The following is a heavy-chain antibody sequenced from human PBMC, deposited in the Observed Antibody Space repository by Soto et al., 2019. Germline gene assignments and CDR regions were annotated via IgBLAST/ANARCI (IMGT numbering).Heavy chain of an antibody. Sequence: QVQLVQSGTEVKKPGASVKVSCKASGYTFTNYGISWVRQAPGQGLEWLAWINTYNGHTNYEQKLQGRVTLTTDTSTSTAYMELRSLRSVDTAVYYCARDLLYSSRSTVRFDIWGQGTMVTVSS. CDR2: INTYNGHT. CDR1: GYTFTNYG. D-gene: IGHD6-13*01. V-gene: IGHV1-18*01. CDR3: ARDLLYSSRSTVRFDI. J-gene: IGHJ3*02.